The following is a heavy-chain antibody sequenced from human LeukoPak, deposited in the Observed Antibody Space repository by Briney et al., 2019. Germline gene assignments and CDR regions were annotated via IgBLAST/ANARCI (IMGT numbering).Heavy chain of an antibody. V-gene: IGHV1-2*02. D-gene: IGHD3-3*01. CDR2: INPNSGGT. CDR3: AREAIFGVLYD. J-gene: IGHJ4*02. CDR1: GYTFTGYY. Sequence: ASVKVSCKASGYTFTGYYMHWVRQAPGQGLEWMGWINPNSGGTNYAQKFQGRVTITRDTSTSTAYMELSSLRSEDTAVYYCAREAIFGVLYDWGQGTLVTVSS.